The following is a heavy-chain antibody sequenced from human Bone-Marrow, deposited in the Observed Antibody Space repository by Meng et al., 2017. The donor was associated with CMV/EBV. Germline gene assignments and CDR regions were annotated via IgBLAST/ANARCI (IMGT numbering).Heavy chain of an antibody. CDR2: IKQDGSEK. CDR3: AKDIIPGITMIVYYFDY. Sequence: GGSLRLSCAASGFTFSSYWMSWVRQAPGKGLEWVANIKQDGSEKYYVDSVKGRFTISRDNAKNSLYLQMNSLRAEDTALYYCAKDIIPGITMIVYYFDYWGQGTPVTVSS. J-gene: IGHJ4*02. V-gene: IGHV3-7*03. D-gene: IGHD3-22*01. CDR1: GFTFSSYW.